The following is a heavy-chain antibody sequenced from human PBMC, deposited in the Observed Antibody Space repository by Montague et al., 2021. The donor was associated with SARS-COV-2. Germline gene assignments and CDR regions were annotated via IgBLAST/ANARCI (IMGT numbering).Heavy chain of an antibody. J-gene: IGHJ6*02. CDR1: GGSLSTYY. CDR2: IDDSGTT. CDR3: ARNAYNHYGLDV. V-gene: IGHV4-59*08. Sequence: SETLSLTCSVSGGSLSTYYWSWIRQPPGKGLEWIGYIDDSGTTRYNPSLRSRATISLDLSMDQFSLDLNSVTAADTAVYYCARNAYNHYGLDVWGQGTTVTVSS.